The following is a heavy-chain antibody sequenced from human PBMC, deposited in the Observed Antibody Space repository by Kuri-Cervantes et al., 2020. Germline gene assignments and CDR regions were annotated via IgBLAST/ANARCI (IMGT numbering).Heavy chain of an antibody. CDR2: ISSSSSTI. V-gene: IGHV3-48*02. D-gene: IGHD6-6*01. Sequence: GGSLRLSCAASGFTFSSYSMNWVRQAPGEGLEWVSYISSSSSTIYYADSVKGRFTISRDNAKNSLYLQMNSLRDEDTAVYYCARALVIEYSSSSEAFDYWGQGTLVTVSS. CDR3: ARALVIEYSSSSEAFDY. CDR1: GFTFSSYS. J-gene: IGHJ4*02.